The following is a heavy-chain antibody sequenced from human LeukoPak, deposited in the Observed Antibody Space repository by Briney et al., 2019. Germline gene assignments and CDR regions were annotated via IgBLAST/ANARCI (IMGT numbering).Heavy chain of an antibody. Sequence: ASVKVSCKASGYNFIDYYIFWVRQAPGQGLEWMGWINPNSGATGYAQKFQGRVTMTRDTSTNTAYLELSRLRSDDTAVYFCARASTGLPNWFDPWGQGTLVTVSS. CDR1: GYNFIDYY. J-gene: IGHJ5*02. CDR2: INPNSGAT. CDR3: ARASTGLPNWFDP. V-gene: IGHV1-2*02. D-gene: IGHD4-17*01.